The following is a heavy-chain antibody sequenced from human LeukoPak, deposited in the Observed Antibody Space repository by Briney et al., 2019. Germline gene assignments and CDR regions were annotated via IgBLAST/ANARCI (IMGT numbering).Heavy chain of an antibody. J-gene: IGHJ5*02. Sequence: ASVKVSCKASGYTFTSYDINWVRQATGQGLEWMGWMNPNSGNTGYAQKFQGRVTITRNTSISTAYMELSRLRSDDTAVYYCAREGAYSSNWFDPWGQGTLVTVSS. CDR1: GYTFTSYD. CDR3: AREGAYSSNWFDP. V-gene: IGHV1-8*03. CDR2: MNPNSGNT. D-gene: IGHD3-16*01.